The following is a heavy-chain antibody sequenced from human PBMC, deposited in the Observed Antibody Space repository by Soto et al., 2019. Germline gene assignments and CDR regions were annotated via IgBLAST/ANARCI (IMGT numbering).Heavy chain of an antibody. J-gene: IGHJ4*02. CDR1: GYTFTGYY. CDR3: ARDGQQLAYFDY. CDR2: INPTSGGT. D-gene: IGHD6-6*01. V-gene: IGHV1-2*04. Sequence: QVQLVQSGAEVKKPGASVKVSCKASGYTFTGYYMHWVRQAPGQGLEWMGWINPTSGGTNYEQKLQGWVTMTRDTSISTAYMELSRLRSDDTAVYYCARDGQQLAYFDYWGQGTLVTVSS.